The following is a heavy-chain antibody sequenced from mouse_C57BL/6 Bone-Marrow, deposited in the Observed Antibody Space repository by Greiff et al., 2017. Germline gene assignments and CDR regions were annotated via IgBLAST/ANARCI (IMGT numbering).Heavy chain of an antibody. CDR1: GYTFTNYW. CDR3: ARVLEWYFDV. CDR2: IYPGGGYT. Sequence: QVQLQQSGAELVRPGTSVQMSCKASGYTFTNYWIGWAKQRPGNGLEWIGDIYPGGGYTNYNETFKGKVTLTADKSSSSAYSQFSSLTSEDAAIYYGARVLEWYFDVWGTGTTVTVSS. J-gene: IGHJ1*03. V-gene: IGHV1-63*01.